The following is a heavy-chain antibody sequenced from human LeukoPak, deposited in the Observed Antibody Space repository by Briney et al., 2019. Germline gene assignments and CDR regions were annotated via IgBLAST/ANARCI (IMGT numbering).Heavy chain of an antibody. D-gene: IGHD6-13*01. J-gene: IGHJ4*02. Sequence: GGSLRLSCAASGFTLSSYSMNWVRQAPGKGLEWVSFISSSSSYIYYADSLKGRFIIFRDNGKNSLYLQMNGLRAEDTAVYYCARGSSSWYYFDYWGQGTLVTVSS. CDR1: GFTLSSYS. V-gene: IGHV3-21*01. CDR2: ISSSSSYI. CDR3: ARGSSSWYYFDY.